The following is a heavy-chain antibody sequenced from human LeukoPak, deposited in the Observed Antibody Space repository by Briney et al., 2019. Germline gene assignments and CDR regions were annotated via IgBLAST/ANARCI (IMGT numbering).Heavy chain of an antibody. Sequence: PSETLSLTCTVSGGSISSSSYYWGWIRQPPGKGLEWIGSIYYSGSTYYNPSLKSRVTISADTSKNQFSLKLSSVTAADTAVYYCARREYSSSSAFDYWGQGTLVTVSS. CDR2: IYYSGST. D-gene: IGHD6-6*01. J-gene: IGHJ4*02. CDR1: GGSISSSSYY. V-gene: IGHV4-39*01. CDR3: ARREYSSSSAFDY.